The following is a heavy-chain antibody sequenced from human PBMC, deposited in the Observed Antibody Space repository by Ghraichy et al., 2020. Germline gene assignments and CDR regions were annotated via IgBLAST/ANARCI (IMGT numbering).Heavy chain of an antibody. CDR3: AKDRLGEYTFDY. V-gene: IGHV3-30*02. Sequence: GGSLRLSCAASGITFSTYAMHWLRQAPGKGLEWVAVIQNDGSIESYADSVKGRFTISRDNSKNTLFLQMNSLRPEDTAVYYCAKDRLGEYTFDYWGQGTLVTVSS. CDR1: GITFSTYA. D-gene: IGHD5-12*01. J-gene: IGHJ4*02. CDR2: IQNDGSIE.